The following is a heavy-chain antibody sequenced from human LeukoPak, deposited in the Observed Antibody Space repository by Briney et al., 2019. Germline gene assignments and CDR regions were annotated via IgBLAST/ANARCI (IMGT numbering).Heavy chain of an antibody. Sequence: PGGSLRLSCAASGFTFSSYSMNWVRQAPGKGLEWVSAISGSGGSTYYADSVKGRFTISRDNSKNTLYLQMNSLRAEDTAVYYCAKDGESYDFWSGYLFDYWGQGTLVTISS. V-gene: IGHV3-23*01. CDR1: GFTFSSYS. CDR3: AKDGESYDFWSGYLFDY. D-gene: IGHD3-3*01. CDR2: ISGSGGST. J-gene: IGHJ4*02.